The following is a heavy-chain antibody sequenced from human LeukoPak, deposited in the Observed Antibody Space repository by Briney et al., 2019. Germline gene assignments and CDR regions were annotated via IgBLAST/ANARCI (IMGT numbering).Heavy chain of an antibody. CDR2: IYSGGST. Sequence: AGGSLRLSCAASGFTVSGNYMSWVRQAPGKGLEWVSVIYSGGSTYYADSVKGRFTISRDNSKNMLYLQMNSLRAEDTAVYYCGVVRGGYFDYWGQGTLVTVSS. D-gene: IGHD2-21*01. CDR1: GFTVSGNY. CDR3: GVVRGGYFDY. J-gene: IGHJ4*02. V-gene: IGHV3-53*01.